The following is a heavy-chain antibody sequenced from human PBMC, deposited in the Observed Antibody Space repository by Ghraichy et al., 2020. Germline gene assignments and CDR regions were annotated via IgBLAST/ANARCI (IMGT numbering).Heavy chain of an antibody. J-gene: IGHJ6*02. CDR3: ARDAYSYDIYYYYGMDV. V-gene: IGHV3-74*01. Sequence: GESLRLSCAASGFTFSTYWMHWVRQAPGKGLVWVSCINNDGTSTSYADSVKGRFTISRDNAKNTLYLQINSLRAEDAAVYYCARDAYSYDIYYYYGMDVWGQETTVTVSS. CDR2: INNDGTST. CDR1: GFTFSTYW. D-gene: IGHD5-18*01.